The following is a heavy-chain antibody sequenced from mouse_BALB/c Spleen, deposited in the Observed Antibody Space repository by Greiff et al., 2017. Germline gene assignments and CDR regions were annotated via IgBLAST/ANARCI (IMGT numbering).Heavy chain of an antibody. V-gene: IGHV5-9-3*01. CDR2: ISSGGSYT. CDR1: GFTFSSYA. D-gene: IGHD1-1*01. J-gene: IGHJ2*01. CDR3: ARRGDGSSFDY. Sequence: EVQRVESGGGLVKPGGSLKLSCAASGFTFSSYAMSWVRQTPEKRLEWVATISSGGSYTYYPDSVKGRFTISRDNAKNTLYLQMSSLRSEDTAMYYCARRGDGSSFDYWGQGTTLTVSS.